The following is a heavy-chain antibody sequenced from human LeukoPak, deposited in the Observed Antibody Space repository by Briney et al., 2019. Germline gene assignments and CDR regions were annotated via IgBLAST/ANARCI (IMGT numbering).Heavy chain of an antibody. Sequence: SETLSLTCTISGSPITSVSHYWGWIRQPPGKGLEWIGDIYYIGSTYYSPSLRSRVTMSVHTSENQFSLRLNSVTAVDTAVYYCARRWGNIVGVTYEYWGQGTLVTVSS. CDR2: IYYIGST. D-gene: IGHD3-16*01. CDR3: ARRWGNIVGVTYEY. V-gene: IGHV4-39*01. J-gene: IGHJ4*02. CDR1: GSPITSVSHY.